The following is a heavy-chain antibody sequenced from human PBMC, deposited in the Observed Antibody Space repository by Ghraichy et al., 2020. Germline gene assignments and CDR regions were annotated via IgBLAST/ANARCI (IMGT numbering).Heavy chain of an antibody. D-gene: IGHD1-26*01. CDR1: GFTFSSYA. CDR3: AKRALSGNYYERWFDP. CDR2: ISYDGTNK. Sequence: GESLNISCAASGFTFSSYAMHWVRQAPGKGLEWVAVISYDGTNKYYADSVKGRFTISRDNSKNTLYLQMNSLRAEDTAVYYCAKRALSGNYYERWFDPWGQGTLVTVSS. J-gene: IGHJ5*02. V-gene: IGHV3-30*18.